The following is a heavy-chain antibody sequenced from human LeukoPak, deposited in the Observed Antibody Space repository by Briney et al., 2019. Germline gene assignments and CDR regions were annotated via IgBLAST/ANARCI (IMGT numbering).Heavy chain of an antibody. Sequence: SETLSLTCTVSGGSISSYYWSWIRQPPGKGLEWIGYIYYSGSTNYNPPLKSRVTISVDTSKNQFSLKLSSVTAADTAVYYCARHERSSGASYFDLWGRGTLVTVSS. CDR1: GGSISSYY. CDR2: IYYSGST. V-gene: IGHV4-59*08. J-gene: IGHJ2*01. D-gene: IGHD6-19*01. CDR3: ARHERSSGASYFDL.